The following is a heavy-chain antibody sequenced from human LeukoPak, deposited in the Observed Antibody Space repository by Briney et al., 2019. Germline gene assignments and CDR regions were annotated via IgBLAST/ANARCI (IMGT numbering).Heavy chain of an antibody. CDR2: MNPNSGNT. CDR1: GYTFTSYD. CDR3: AKGTGYSGYDSSDY. J-gene: IGHJ4*02. D-gene: IGHD5-12*01. V-gene: IGHV1-8*01. Sequence: ASVKVSFKASGYTFTSYDINWVRQATGQGLEWMGWMNPNSGNTGYAQKFQGRVTMTRNTSISTAYMELSSLRSEDTAVYYCAKGTGYSGYDSSDYWGQGTLVTVSS.